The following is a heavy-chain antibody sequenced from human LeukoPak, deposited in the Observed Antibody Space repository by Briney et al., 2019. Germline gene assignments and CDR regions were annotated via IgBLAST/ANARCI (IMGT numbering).Heavy chain of an antibody. CDR1: GYTFNTYG. D-gene: IGHD4-23*01. Sequence: ASVKVSCKASGYTFNTYGISWVRQAPGQGLEWMGWISVNNGYTNYAQKLQGRVTITTDTSTNTAYMELRSLRSDDTAVYYCGRDLIDYGGNIVYWGQGTLVTVSS. CDR3: GRDLIDYGGNIVY. J-gene: IGHJ4*02. V-gene: IGHV1-18*01. CDR2: ISVNNGYT.